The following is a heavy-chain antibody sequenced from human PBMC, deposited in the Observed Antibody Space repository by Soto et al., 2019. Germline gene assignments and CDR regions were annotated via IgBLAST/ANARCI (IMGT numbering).Heavy chain of an antibody. CDR3: ATTAAGTNYFAH. V-gene: IGHV1-3*01. CDR2: IAAGNGNT. D-gene: IGHD6-25*01. CDR1: GYIFTGYA. Sequence: VQLVQSGTEARKPGASVKVSCRASGYIFTGYAIQWVRQAPGQRLEWMGWIAAGNGNTRYSQKFQDRVTISRDISASTAYMELTSLRSEDTAIYYCATTAAGTNYFAHWGQGTLVTVYS. J-gene: IGHJ4*02.